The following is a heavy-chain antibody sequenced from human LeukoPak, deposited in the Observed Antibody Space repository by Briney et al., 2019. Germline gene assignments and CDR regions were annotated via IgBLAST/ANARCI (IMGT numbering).Heavy chain of an antibody. CDR2: VYYSGST. Sequence: SETLSLTCTVSGGSISSSSYYWGWIRQPPGKGLEWIGSVYYSGSTYYNPSLKSRVTISVETSKNQFSLKLSSVTAADTAVYYCARAPYRLYFDWSLGDYWGQGTLVTVSS. CDR1: GGSISSSSYY. J-gene: IGHJ4*02. V-gene: IGHV4-39*07. D-gene: IGHD3-9*01. CDR3: ARAPYRLYFDWSLGDY.